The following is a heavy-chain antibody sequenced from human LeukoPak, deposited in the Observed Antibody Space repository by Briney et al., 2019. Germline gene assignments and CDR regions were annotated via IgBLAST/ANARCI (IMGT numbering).Heavy chain of an antibody. Sequence: SETLSLTCTVSGGSISSYYWSWIRQPAGKGLEWIGRIYTSGSTNYNPSLKSRVTMSVDTSKNQFSLKLSSVNAADTAVYYCARISVPAAMIYYYYGMDVWGQGTTVTVSS. J-gene: IGHJ6*02. V-gene: IGHV4-4*07. D-gene: IGHD2-2*01. CDR1: GGSISSYY. CDR3: ARISVPAAMIYYYYGMDV. CDR2: IYTSGST.